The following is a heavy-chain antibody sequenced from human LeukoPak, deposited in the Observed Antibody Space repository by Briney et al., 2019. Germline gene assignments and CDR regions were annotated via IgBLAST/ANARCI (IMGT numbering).Heavy chain of an antibody. CDR2: INHSGST. CDR3: ARTLTYCSGGSCYYYYGMDV. CDR1: SGSFSGYY. V-gene: IGHV4-34*01. D-gene: IGHD2-15*01. J-gene: IGHJ6*02. Sequence: SETLSLTCAVYSGSFSGYYWNWIRQPPGKGLEWLGEINHSGSTNYNPSLKSRVIMSVDTSKNQYSLKLSSVTAADTAVYYCARTLTYCSGGSCYYYYGMDVWGQGTTVTVSS.